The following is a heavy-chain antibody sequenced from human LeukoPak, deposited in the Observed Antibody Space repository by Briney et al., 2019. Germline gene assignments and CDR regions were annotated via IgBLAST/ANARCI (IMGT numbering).Heavy chain of an antibody. Sequence: TSETLSLTCTVSGDSITSGSYYWAWIRQHPGKGLEWIGYIYYTGGTHYNPFLKSRLTISVDTSENHFSLKLSSVTAADTAIYFCARAPGAFDIWGQGTMVTVSS. CDR3: ARAPGAFDI. CDR2: IYYTGGT. J-gene: IGHJ3*02. V-gene: IGHV4-31*03. CDR1: GDSITSGSYY.